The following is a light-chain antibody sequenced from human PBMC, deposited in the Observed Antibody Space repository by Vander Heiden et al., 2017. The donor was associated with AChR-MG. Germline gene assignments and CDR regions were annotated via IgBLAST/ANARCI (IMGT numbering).Light chain of an antibody. V-gene: IGKV1-8*01. CDR2: GAS. Sequence: AIRMTQSPSSFSASIGDRVTITCRAGQGINNDLAWYRQKAGEAPKLLIYGASTLQSGVPSRFSGSGSGTNFTLTISRLQSEDFATYYCQHDDSYPYNFGQGTKLEL. J-gene: IGKJ2*01. CDR1: QGINND. CDR3: QHDDSYPYN.